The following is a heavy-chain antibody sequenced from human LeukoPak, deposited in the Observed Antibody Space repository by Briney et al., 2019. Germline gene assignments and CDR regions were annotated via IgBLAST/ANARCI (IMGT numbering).Heavy chain of an antibody. V-gene: IGHV3-15*01. D-gene: IGHD6-19*01. J-gene: IGHJ6*03. Sequence: GGSLRLSCAASGFTFSRYTINWVRQAPGKGLEWVGRIKSKTDGGTTDYAAPVKGRFTISRDNAKNSLYLQMNSLRAEDTAVYYCARVSIDSSGWYGYYYYYMDVWGKGTTVTISS. CDR1: GFTFSRYT. CDR2: IKSKTDGGTT. CDR3: ARVSIDSSGWYGYYYYYMDV.